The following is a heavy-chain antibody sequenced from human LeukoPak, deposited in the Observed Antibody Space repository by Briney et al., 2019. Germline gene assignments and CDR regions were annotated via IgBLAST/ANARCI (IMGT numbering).Heavy chain of an antibody. CDR2: MYHSGTT. V-gene: IGHV4-30-2*01. Sequence: SQTLSLTCTVSGGSISSGGHYWSWIRQPPGRGLEWIGYMYHSGTTHYNPSLKSRVTISVDRSKNQFSLKLSSVTAADTAVYYCVRGYYYDSSGYWVRAFDIWGQGTMVTVSS. J-gene: IGHJ3*02. D-gene: IGHD3-22*01. CDR3: VRGYYYDSSGYWVRAFDI. CDR1: GGSISSGGHY.